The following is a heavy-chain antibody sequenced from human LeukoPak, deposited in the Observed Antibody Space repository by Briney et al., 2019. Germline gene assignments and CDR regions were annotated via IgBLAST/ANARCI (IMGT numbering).Heavy chain of an antibody. CDR3: TTVASVVVVAATSLPFDY. V-gene: IGHV3-15*01. CDR2: IKAKAHGGTI. D-gene: IGHD2-15*01. Sequence: RSGGSLRLSCAASGFTFINAWMAWVRQAPGKGLEWVVRIKAKAHGGTIEYAAPVKGRFTISRDDSKNTLYLQMNSLKTEDTAVYYCTTVASVVVVAATSLPFDYWGQGTLVTVSS. CDR1: GFTFINAW. J-gene: IGHJ4*02.